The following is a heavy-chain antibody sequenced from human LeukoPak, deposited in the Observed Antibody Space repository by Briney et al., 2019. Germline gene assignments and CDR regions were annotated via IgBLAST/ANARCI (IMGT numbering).Heavy chain of an antibody. V-gene: IGHV1-18*01. CDR1: GYTFTSYG. CDR3: ARSALLWSLPSRLNYYMDV. CDR2: ISAYNGNT. J-gene: IGHJ6*03. D-gene: IGHD3-10*01. Sequence: ASVKVSCKASGYTFTSYGISWVQQAPGQGLEWMGWISAYNGNTNYAQKLQGRVTMTTDTSTSTAYMELRSLRSDDTAVYYCARSALLWSLPSRLNYYMDVWGKGTTVTVSS.